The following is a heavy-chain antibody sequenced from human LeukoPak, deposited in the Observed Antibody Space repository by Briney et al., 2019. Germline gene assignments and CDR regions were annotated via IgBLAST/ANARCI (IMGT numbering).Heavy chain of an antibody. CDR2: INPAGTET. CDR1: GFTFRSYA. CDR3: ARFGYVAAVDL. V-gene: IGHV3-7*01. D-gene: IGHD2-15*01. Sequence: GGSLRLSCAASGFTFRSYAMTWVRQAPGTGLEWVANINPAGTETYYVDPVKGRFTISRDNAKNLLYLQMNSLRAEDTAVYYCARFGYVAAVDLWGQGTLVTVSS. J-gene: IGHJ4*02.